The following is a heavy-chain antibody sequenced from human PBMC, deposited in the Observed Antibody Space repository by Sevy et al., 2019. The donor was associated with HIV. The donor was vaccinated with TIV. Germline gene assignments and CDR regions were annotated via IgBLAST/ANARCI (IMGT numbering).Heavy chain of an antibody. CDR1: GFALSNYYA. V-gene: IGHV3-30-3*01. CDR3: ARPRANYVDHYFFYAMDV. CDR2: ISYDGSDK. D-gene: IGHD4-17*01. Sequence: GGSLRLSCAASGFALSNYYAMHWVRRAPGKGLEWVALISYDGSDKYYADSVKGRFTISRDNFKNTLYLQMNSLTTEDTAVYYCARPRANYVDHYFFYAMDVWGQGTTVTVSS. J-gene: IGHJ6*02.